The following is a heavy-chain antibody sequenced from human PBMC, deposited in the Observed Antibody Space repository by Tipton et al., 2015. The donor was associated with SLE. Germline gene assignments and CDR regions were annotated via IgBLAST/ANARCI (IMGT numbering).Heavy chain of an antibody. CDR1: GYSISSGYY. D-gene: IGHD3/OR15-3a*01. J-gene: IGHJ6*03. V-gene: IGHV4-38-2*02. Sequence: TLSLTCTVSGYSISSGYYWGWIRQPPGKGLEWIGEINHSGSTNYNPSLKSRVTISVDTSKNQFSLKLSSVTAADTAAYFCARARSDDTFWTDYFYFFYYMDVWGKGTTVTVSS. CDR2: INHSGST. CDR3: ARARSDDTFWTDYFYFFYYMDV.